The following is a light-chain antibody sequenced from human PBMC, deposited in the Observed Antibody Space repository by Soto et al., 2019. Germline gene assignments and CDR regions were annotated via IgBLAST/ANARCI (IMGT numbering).Light chain of an antibody. Sequence: DIQMTQSPSTLSASVGDRVTITCRASQSIASWLAWYQQKPGQAPKLLIYKTSSLESGVASRFSASGSGTDFTLTISSLQPDDFATYYCQQYNNYPWTFGQGTKVEIK. CDR2: KTS. J-gene: IGKJ1*01. V-gene: IGKV1-5*03. CDR1: QSIASW. CDR3: QQYNNYPWT.